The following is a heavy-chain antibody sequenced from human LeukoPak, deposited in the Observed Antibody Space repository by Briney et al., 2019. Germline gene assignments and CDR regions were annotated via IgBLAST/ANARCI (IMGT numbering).Heavy chain of an antibody. V-gene: IGHV3-49*04. CDR1: GFTFSDNA. D-gene: IGHD6-13*01. J-gene: IGHJ4*02. Sequence: GGSLRPSCTASGFTFSDNAMSWVRQAPGKGLEGGGFIRGKAYGGTTQYAAGVKGIFNNSRDESKSTAYLQINSLKTEDTAVYYCTSGYSSSWYPPPFDYWGQGTLVTVSS. CDR2: IRGKAYGGTT. CDR3: TSGYSSSWYPPPFDY.